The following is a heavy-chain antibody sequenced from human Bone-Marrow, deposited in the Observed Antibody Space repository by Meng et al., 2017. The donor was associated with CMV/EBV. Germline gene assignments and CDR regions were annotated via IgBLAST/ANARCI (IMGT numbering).Heavy chain of an antibody. CDR2: INSDGSST. V-gene: IGHV3-74*01. CDR3: AIVGVDIVVVPEGMEV. CDR1: GFTFSSYW. D-gene: IGHD2-2*03. J-gene: IGHJ6*02. Sequence: GESLKISCAASGFTFSSYWMHWVRQAPGKGLVWVSRINSDGSSTSYADSVKGRFTISRDNAKNTLYLQMNSLRAEDKAVYYCAIVGVDIVVVPEGMEVWGQGATVTVSS.